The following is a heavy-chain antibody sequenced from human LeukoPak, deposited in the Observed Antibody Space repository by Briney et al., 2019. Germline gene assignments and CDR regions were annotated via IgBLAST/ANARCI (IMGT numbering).Heavy chain of an antibody. CDR1: GFTFSSYW. CDR3: AREDHSNYNY. Sequence: GGSLRLSCAVSGFTFSSYWMSWVRQAPGKGLEWVANIKQDGGETFYVDSVKGRFTISRDNAKNSLYLQMNSLRPEDTAVYYCAREDHSNYNYWGQGTLVTVSS. CDR2: IKQDGGET. D-gene: IGHD4-11*01. J-gene: IGHJ4*02. V-gene: IGHV3-7*01.